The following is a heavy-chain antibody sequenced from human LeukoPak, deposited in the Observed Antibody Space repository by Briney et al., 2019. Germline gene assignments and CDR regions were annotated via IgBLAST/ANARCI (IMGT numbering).Heavy chain of an antibody. CDR1: GFPFSTYA. J-gene: IGHJ4*02. CDR3: ARGFEGPSEFDF. D-gene: IGHD3-9*01. Sequence: GGSLRLSCAASGFPFSTYAMHWVCQAPGKGLEWVAVILYDGSNQYYADSVKGRFTISRDNSKNTLYLQMDSLRTEDTAVYYCARGFEGPSEFDFWGQGTLVTISS. V-gene: IGHV3-30-3*01. CDR2: ILYDGSNQ.